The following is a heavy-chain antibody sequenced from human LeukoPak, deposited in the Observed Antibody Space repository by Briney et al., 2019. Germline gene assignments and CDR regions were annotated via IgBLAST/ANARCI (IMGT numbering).Heavy chain of an antibody. D-gene: IGHD6-19*01. CDR3: ARHLSAVAPDY. Sequence: SETLSLTCTVSGGSINRSPYYWGWIRQPPGKGLEWIGNIYYTGPTYDNPSLKSRITLSVDTSQNQFSLKMTSVTAADTAVYYCARHLSAVAPDYWGQGTLVTVSS. CDR2: IYYTGPT. CDR1: GGSINRSPYY. J-gene: IGHJ4*02. V-gene: IGHV4-39*01.